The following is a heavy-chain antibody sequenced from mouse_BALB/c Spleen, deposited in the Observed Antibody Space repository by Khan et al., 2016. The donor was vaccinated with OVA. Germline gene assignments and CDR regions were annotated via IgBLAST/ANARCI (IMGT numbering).Heavy chain of an antibody. Sequence: VQLQQSGAELAKPGASVKMSCKASGYTFTSYWMHWVKQRPGKGLEWIGYINTTSGYTAYTEKLKDKATLSADKSSSTAYMQLSSLTSEDSAVYYCTRDRIDYWGQGTTLT. V-gene: IGHV1-7*01. CDR1: GYTFTSYW. CDR2: INTTSGYT. J-gene: IGHJ2*01. CDR3: TRDRIDY.